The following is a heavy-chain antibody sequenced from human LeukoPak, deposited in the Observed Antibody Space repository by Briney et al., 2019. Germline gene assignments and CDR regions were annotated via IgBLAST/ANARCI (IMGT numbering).Heavy chain of an antibody. CDR1: GFTFSSYG. D-gene: IGHD4-17*01. J-gene: IGHJ4*02. CDR2: IWYDGSNK. CDR3: VRDKAGDYFDY. V-gene: IGHV3-33*01. Sequence: GGSLRLSCAASGFTFSSYGMHWVRQAPSKGLEWVAVIWYDGSNKYYADSVKGRFTISRDNSKNTLYLQINSLRAEDTAVYYCVRDKAGDYFDYWGQGTLVTVSS.